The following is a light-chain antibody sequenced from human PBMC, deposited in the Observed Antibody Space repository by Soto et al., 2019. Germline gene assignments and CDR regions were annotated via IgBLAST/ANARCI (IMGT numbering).Light chain of an antibody. Sequence: IQMTQSPSTLSASVGDRVTITCRASQTISNWLAWYQQKPGKATKLLIYKASTLESGVPSRFSGSGSGTEFTLTISSLQPEDFATYYCQQYNSYSQTFGQGTKVEIK. CDR2: KAS. J-gene: IGKJ1*01. V-gene: IGKV1-5*03. CDR1: QTISNW. CDR3: QQYNSYSQT.